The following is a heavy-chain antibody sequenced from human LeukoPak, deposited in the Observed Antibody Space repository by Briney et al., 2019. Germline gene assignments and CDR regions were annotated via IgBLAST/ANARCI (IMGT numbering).Heavy chain of an antibody. CDR3: ATHRSGWYVGRGTFYYYYYMDV. Sequence: ASVKVSCKVSGYTLTELSMHWVRQAPGKGLEWMGGFDPEDGEAIYAQKFQGRVTMTEDTSTDTAYMELSSLRSGDTAVYYCATHRSGWYVGRGTFYYYYYMDVWGKGTTVTVSS. CDR1: GYTLTELS. J-gene: IGHJ6*03. D-gene: IGHD6-19*01. V-gene: IGHV1-24*01. CDR2: FDPEDGEA.